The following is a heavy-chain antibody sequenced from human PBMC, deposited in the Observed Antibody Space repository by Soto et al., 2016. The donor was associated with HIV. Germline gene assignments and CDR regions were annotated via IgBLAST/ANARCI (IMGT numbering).Heavy chain of an antibody. CDR2: MNPNSGNT. D-gene: IGHD2-15*01. J-gene: IGHJ4*02. CDR1: GYTFTSYD. CDR3: ARDNGSHLDRRVVVVAATLFD. V-gene: IGHV1-8*03. Sequence: QVQLVQSGAEVKKPGASVKVSCKASGYTFTSYDINWVRQATGQGLEWMGWMNPNSGNTGYVQRFQARVTITRNTSISTAYMELSSLRSEDTAVYYCARDNGSHLDRRVVVVAATLFDWGQGTLVTVSS.